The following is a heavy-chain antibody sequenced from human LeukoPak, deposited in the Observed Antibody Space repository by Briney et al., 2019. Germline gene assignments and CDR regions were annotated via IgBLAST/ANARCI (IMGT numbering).Heavy chain of an antibody. CDR1: GGSISSYY. V-gene: IGHV4-59*12. CDR2: IYYSGST. D-gene: IGHD6-19*01. J-gene: IGHJ3*02. CDR3: ARDLPQYSSGWYLGDAFDI. Sequence: SETLSLTCTVSGGSISSYYWSWIRQPPGKGLEWIGYIYYSGSTNYNPSLKSRVTISVDTSKNQFSLKLSSVTAADTAVYYCARDLPQYSSGWYLGDAFDIWGQGTMVTVSS.